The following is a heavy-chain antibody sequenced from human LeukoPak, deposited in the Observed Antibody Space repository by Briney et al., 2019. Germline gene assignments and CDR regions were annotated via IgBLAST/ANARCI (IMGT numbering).Heavy chain of an antibody. CDR3: ARAHYDSFY. CDR2: ISYDGSNK. D-gene: IGHD3-22*01. CDR1: GFTFSSYG. Sequence: GGSLRLSCAASGFTFSSYGMHWVRQAPGKGLEWVAVISYDGSNKYYADSVKGRFTISRDNSKNTLYLQMNSLRVEDTAVYYCARAHYDSFYWGQGTLVTVSS. V-gene: IGHV3-33*05. J-gene: IGHJ4*02.